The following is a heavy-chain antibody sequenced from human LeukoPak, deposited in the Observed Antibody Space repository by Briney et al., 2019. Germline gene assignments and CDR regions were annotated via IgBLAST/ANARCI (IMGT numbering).Heavy chain of an antibody. J-gene: IGHJ4*02. CDR3: AGGQLWIFDY. Sequence: GASVKVSCKASGYSFTSKYMHWVRQAPGQGRVWMGILNSSGGSTRYPQKFQGSFHMPRDTSARTVYVAQSRLNCQDTAVDYCAGGQLWIFDYWGQGTLVTVSS. D-gene: IGHD5-18*01. CDR2: LNSSGGST. V-gene: IGHV1-46*03. CDR1: GYSFTSKY.